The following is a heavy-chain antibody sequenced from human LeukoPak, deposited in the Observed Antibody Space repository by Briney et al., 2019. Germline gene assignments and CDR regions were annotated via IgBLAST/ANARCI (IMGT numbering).Heavy chain of an antibody. D-gene: IGHD6-13*01. CDR2: IYPGDSDA. Sequence: GESLKISCKASGYIFTTYWIAWVRQMPGKGLEWMGIIYPGDSDARYSPSFQGQVTISADKSISTAYLQWSSLKASDTAMYYCARQQQLVEDYYGMDVWGQGTTVTV. CDR3: ARQQQLVEDYYGMDV. CDR1: GYIFTTYW. V-gene: IGHV5-51*01. J-gene: IGHJ6*02.